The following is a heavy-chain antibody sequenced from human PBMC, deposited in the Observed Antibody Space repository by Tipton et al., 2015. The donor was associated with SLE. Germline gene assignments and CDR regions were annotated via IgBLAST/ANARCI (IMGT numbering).Heavy chain of an antibody. CDR1: GASISSYY. CDR3: ARENYYDTRLDY. J-gene: IGHJ4*02. Sequence: TLSLTCTVSGASISSYYWNWIRQPPGKGLEWIGYIYYSGSTNYNPSLKSRVTISIDTSKNQFSLKLTSVTAADTAVYYCARENYYDTRLDYWGQGTLVTVSS. D-gene: IGHD3-22*01. V-gene: IGHV4-59*12. CDR2: IYYSGST.